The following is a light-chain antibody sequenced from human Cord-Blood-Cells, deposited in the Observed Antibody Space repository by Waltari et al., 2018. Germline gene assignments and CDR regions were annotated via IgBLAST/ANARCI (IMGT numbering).Light chain of an antibody. V-gene: IGKV3-20*01. CDR3: QQYGSSPRT. CDR2: GAS. CDR1: QSVSSSY. Sequence: EIVLTQSTGTLSLSPGERATLSCKASQSVSSSYLAWYQQKPGQAPRFLIFGASSRATVIPDRFSGSGSGTDFTLTISRLEPEDFAVYYCQQYGSSPRTFGQGTKVEIK. J-gene: IGKJ1*01.